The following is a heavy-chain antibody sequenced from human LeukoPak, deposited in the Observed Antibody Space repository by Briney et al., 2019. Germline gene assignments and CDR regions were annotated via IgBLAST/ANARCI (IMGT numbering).Heavy chain of an antibody. CDR3: ATVGPKTVYYDILTAYYNGDY. CDR2: FDPEDGET. V-gene: IGHV1-24*01. Sequence: ASVKVSCKVSGYSLTELSMRWVRQAPGKELEWMGGFDPEDGETIYAQEFQGRVTMTEDTSTDTAYMELSSLRSEDTAVYYCATVGPKTVYYDILTAYYNGDYWGQGTLVTVSS. D-gene: IGHD3-9*01. CDR1: GYSLTELS. J-gene: IGHJ4*02.